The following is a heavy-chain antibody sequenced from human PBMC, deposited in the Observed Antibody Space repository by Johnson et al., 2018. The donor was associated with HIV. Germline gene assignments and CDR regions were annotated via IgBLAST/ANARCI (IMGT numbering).Heavy chain of an antibody. J-gene: IGHJ3*02. D-gene: IGHD4-17*01. V-gene: IGHV3-74*02. CDR2: INNDGGST. Sequence: MQLVESGGGLVQPGGSLRLSCAASGFTFSSYAMHWVRQAPGKGLVWVARINNDGGSTSYVDSVKGRFTISRDNAKNTLYLQMNSLRAEDTAVYYCARGGLGDYVVAFDIWCQGTMVTVSS. CDR3: ARGGLGDYVVAFDI. CDR1: GFTFSSYA.